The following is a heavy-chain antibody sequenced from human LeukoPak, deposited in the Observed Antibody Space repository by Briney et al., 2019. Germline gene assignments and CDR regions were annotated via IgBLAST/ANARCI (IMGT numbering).Heavy chain of an antibody. Sequence: PSETLSLTCSVSGASITSQYWSWIRQPPGKGLEWIAYIFHSGDTNYNPSLKSRVTISVDTSRNQVSLKLSSVNAADTAVYYCASGHIVAASWGQGTLVTVSS. V-gene: IGHV4-59*11. CDR1: GASITSQY. CDR2: IFHSGDT. D-gene: IGHD2-21*01. J-gene: IGHJ1*01. CDR3: ASGHIVAAS.